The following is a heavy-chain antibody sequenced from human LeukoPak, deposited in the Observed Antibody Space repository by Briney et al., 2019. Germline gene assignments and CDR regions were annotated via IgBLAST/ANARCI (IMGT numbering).Heavy chain of an antibody. Sequence: GSLRLSCAASGFTVSSNYISWVRQAPGKGPEGVSHISSSSSSIYYADSVKGRFSISRDNAKNSLYLQMNSLRDEDTAVYYCARSGYGSRWYFFDHWGQGTLVTVSS. D-gene: IGHD6-13*01. V-gene: IGHV3-48*02. J-gene: IGHJ4*02. CDR3: ARSGYGSRWYFFDH. CDR2: ISSSSSSI. CDR1: GFTVSSNY.